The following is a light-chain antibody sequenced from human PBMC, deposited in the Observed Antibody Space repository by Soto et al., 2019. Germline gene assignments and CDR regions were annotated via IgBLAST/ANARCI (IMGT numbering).Light chain of an antibody. CDR1: QSISTW. CDR3: QQYNSYSLT. CDR2: DAS. V-gene: IGKV1-5*01. J-gene: IGKJ4*01. Sequence: DIQMTQSPSTLSASVGDRVTITCRASQSISTWLAWYQQKPGKAPNLLIYDASSLESGVPSRFSGSGSGTEFTLTISSLQTDDFATYYCQQYNSYSLTFGGGTKVEIK.